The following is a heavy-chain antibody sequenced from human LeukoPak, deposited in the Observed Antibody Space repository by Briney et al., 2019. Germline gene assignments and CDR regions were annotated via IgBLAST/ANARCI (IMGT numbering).Heavy chain of an antibody. D-gene: IGHD2-21*01. CDR3: ARGLRQDLINWFDP. CDR1: GYSFTGHH. CDR2: INPNSGGT. Sequence: ASVKVSCKASGYSFTGHHVHWVRQAPGQGLEWLGWINPNSGGTNYAQTFQGRVAMTSDTSVSTAYMEVSRLTSDDTAIYYCARGLRQDLINWFDPWGQGTLGTVSS. V-gene: IGHV1-2*02. J-gene: IGHJ5*02.